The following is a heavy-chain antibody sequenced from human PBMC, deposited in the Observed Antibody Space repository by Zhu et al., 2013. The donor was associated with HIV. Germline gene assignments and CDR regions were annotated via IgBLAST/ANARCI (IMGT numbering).Heavy chain of an antibody. J-gene: IGHJ1*01. CDR3: ARVTYYYDSSGYATEYFST. CDR1: GYTFTSYA. Sequence: QVQLVQSGAEVKKPGASVKVSCKASGYTFTSYAMHWVRQAPGQRLEWMGWINAGNGNTKYSQKFQGRVTITRDTSASTAYMELSSLRSEDTAVYYCARVTYYYDSSGYATEYFSTGARAPWSPSPQ. CDR2: INAGNGNT. D-gene: IGHD3-22*01. V-gene: IGHV1-3*01.